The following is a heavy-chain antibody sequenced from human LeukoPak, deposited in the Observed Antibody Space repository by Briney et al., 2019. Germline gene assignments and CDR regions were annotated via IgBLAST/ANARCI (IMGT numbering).Heavy chain of an antibody. D-gene: IGHD6-6*01. CDR2: IYYSGST. J-gene: IGHJ4*02. Sequence: SETLSLTCTVSRGSISGYYWSWLRQPPGKGLEWIGYIYYSGSTNYNPSLKSRVTMSIDTSKKQFSLKLDSVTAADTAVYYCARWDSSSSAFDYWGQGTLVTVSS. V-gene: IGHV4-59*01. CDR3: ARWDSSSSAFDY. CDR1: RGSISGYY.